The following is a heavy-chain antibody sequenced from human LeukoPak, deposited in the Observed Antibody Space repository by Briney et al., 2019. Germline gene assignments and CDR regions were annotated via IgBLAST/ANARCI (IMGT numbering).Heavy chain of an antibody. V-gene: IGHV1-69*13. CDR2: IIPIFDTA. CDR3: ARDGSGTMGDWFDP. CDR1: GGTFSNYA. D-gene: IGHD3-10*01. J-gene: IGHJ5*02. Sequence: SVKVSCKASGGTFSNYAISWVRQAPGQGLEWMGGIIPIFDTADYAQKFQGRVTITADESTSTAYMELSRLRSDDTAVYYCARDGSGTMGDWFDPWGQGTLVTVSS.